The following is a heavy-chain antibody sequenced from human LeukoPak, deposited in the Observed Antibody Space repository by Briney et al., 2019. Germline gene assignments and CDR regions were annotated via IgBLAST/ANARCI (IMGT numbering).Heavy chain of an antibody. CDR2: IYYSGST. Sequence: SETLSLTCTVSGGSISSYYWSWIRQPPGKGLERIGYIYYSGSTNYNPSLKSRVTMSVDTSKNQFSLKLSSVTAADTAVYYCARDSPSLSMVRYYYYGMDVWGQGTTVTVSS. CDR1: GGSISSYY. D-gene: IGHD3-10*01. CDR3: ARDSPSLSMVRYYYYGMDV. J-gene: IGHJ6*02. V-gene: IGHV4-59*12.